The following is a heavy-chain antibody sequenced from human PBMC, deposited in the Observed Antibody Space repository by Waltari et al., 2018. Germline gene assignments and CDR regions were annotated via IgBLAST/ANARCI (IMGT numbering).Heavy chain of an antibody. CDR2: ISGDNKNR. Sequence: QVQLVQSGSEVKKPGASVKVSCKTSGYSFGTYSISWVRQARGQGLEWMGWISGDNKNRKNSQKFQDRVIMTTDTSTNTAYLEVTDLRPDDTAVYYCVRDGSGASFTFNYWGQGTLVTVSS. J-gene: IGHJ4*02. CDR1: GYSFGTYS. D-gene: IGHD1-26*01. CDR3: VRDGSGASFTFNY. V-gene: IGHV1-18*04.